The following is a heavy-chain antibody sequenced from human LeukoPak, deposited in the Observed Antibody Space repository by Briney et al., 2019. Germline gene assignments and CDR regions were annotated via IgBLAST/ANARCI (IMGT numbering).Heavy chain of an antibody. V-gene: IGHV3-43*02. J-gene: IGHJ4*02. D-gene: IGHD6-19*01. Sequence: GGSLRLSCAAPGFIFDNYAIHWVRHAPGKGLEWVSLISGDGGSTFYADSVRGRFTISRDNTRRSLSLQMSSLRSEDTALYYCARESETSGWYDYWGQGTLVTVSS. CDR3: ARESETSGWYDY. CDR1: GFIFDNYA. CDR2: ISGDGGST.